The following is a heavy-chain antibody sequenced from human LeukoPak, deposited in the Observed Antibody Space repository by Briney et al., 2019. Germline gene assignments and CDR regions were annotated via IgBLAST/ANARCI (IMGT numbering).Heavy chain of an antibody. J-gene: IGHJ4*02. D-gene: IGHD5-18*01. CDR2: IKQDGSET. V-gene: IGHV3-7*01. Sequence: GGSLRLSCAASEFTFSDYSMNWVRQAPGKGLEWVANIKQDGSETYYVDSVKGRFTISRDNAKRSLYLQMNSLGAEDTAAYYCARGAGYSYGRFFDSWGQGTLVTVSS. CDR3: ARGAGYSYGRFFDS. CDR1: EFTFSDYS.